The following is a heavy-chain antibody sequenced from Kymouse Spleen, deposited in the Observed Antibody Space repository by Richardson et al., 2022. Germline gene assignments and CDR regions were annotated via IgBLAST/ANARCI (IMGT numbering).Heavy chain of an antibody. D-gene: IGHD1-7*01. Sequence: QLQLQESGPGLVKPSETLSLTCTVSGGSISSSSYYWGWIRQPPGKGLEWIGSIYYSGSTYYNPSLKSRVTISVDTSKNQFSLKLSSVTAADTAVYYCARHGNWNYYWYFDLWGRGTLVTVSS. CDR1: GGSISSSSYY. CDR3: ARHGNWNYYWYFDL. V-gene: IGHV4-39*01. J-gene: IGHJ2*01. CDR2: IYYSGST.